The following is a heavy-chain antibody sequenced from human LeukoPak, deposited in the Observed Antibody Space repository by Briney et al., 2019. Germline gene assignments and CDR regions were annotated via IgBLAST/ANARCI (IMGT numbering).Heavy chain of an antibody. V-gene: IGHV3-23*01. CDR3: ARAEGYYDSSGNDAFDI. Sequence: GGSLRLSCAASGFTFSSFAMHWVRQAPGKGLEWVAVVRGNGDSTHYADSVKGRFTISRDNSKNTLYLQMNSLRAEDTAVYYCARAEGYYDSSGNDAFDIWGQGTMVTVSS. J-gene: IGHJ3*02. CDR1: GFTFSSFA. CDR2: VRGNGDST. D-gene: IGHD3-22*01.